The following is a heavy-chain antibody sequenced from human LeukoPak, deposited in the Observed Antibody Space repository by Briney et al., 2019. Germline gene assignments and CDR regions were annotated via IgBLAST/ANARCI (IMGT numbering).Heavy chain of an antibody. CDR3: ARDRPVRLYGKESAFDI. CDR1: GYTFTGYY. V-gene: IGHV1-2*04. Sequence: GASVKVSCKASGYTFTGYYMHWVRQAPGQGLEWMGWINPNSGGTNYAQKFQGWVTMTRDTSISTAYMELSRLRSDDTAVYYCARDRPVRLYGKESAFDIWGQGTMVTVSS. CDR2: INPNSGGT. D-gene: IGHD4-17*01. J-gene: IGHJ3*02.